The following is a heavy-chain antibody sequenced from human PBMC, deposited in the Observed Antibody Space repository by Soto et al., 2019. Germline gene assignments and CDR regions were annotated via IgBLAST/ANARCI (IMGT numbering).Heavy chain of an antibody. CDR1: GFTFSNYW. J-gene: IGHJ6*02. Sequence: PGGSLRLSCAASGFTFSNYWMNWVRQVPGKGLEWVANIKGDGSEKYFVDSVKGRFTISRDNAKNSPYLQMNSLRAEDTATYYCARDLGRTAAGYYYYYAMDVWGQGTTVTVSS. D-gene: IGHD2-2*01. CDR2: IKGDGSEK. V-gene: IGHV3-7*01. CDR3: ARDLGRTAAGYYYYYAMDV.